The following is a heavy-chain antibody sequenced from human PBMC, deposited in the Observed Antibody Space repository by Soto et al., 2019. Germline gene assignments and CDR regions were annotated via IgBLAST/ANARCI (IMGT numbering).Heavy chain of an antibody. V-gene: IGHV1-3*01. CDR1: GYTFTSHV. CDR2: VNGGNGNT. Sequence: GASVKVSCKASGYTFTSHVMHWVRQAPGQRLEWMGWVNGGNGNTKYSQRFQGRVTISRDTSATTAYMELSRLTSEDKAVYYCARDSGIVGPSGDLDHWGQGTLVTVSS. D-gene: IGHD1-26*01. CDR3: ARDSGIVGPSGDLDH. J-gene: IGHJ4*02.